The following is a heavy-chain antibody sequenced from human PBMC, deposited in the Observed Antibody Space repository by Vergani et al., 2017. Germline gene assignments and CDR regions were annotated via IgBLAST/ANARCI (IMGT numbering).Heavy chain of an antibody. J-gene: IGHJ5*02. CDR2: IIPILGIA. Sequence: QVQLVQSGAEVKKPGSSVKVSCKASGGTFSSYTISWVRQAPGQGLEWMGGIIPILGIANYAQKFQGRVTITADKSTSTAYMELSSLRSEDTAVYYCASLGPYYYDSSGYSNWFDPWGQGTLVTVSS. CDR1: GGTFSSYT. D-gene: IGHD3-22*01. CDR3: ASLGPYYYDSSGYSNWFDP. V-gene: IGHV1-69*02.